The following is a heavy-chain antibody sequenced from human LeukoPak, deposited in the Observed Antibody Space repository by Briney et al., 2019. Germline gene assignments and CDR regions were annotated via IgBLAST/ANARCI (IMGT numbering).Heavy chain of an antibody. CDR1: GFTFSSYA. V-gene: IGHV3-23*01. CDR2: MSGSGGST. Sequence: GGSLRLSCAASGFTFSSYAMSWVRQAPGKGLEWVSSMSGSGGSTYYAASVKGRFTISRDDSKNTLYLQMNSLRAEDTAVYYCARVRYGELDVWGQGTTVTVSS. J-gene: IGHJ6*02. CDR3: ARVRYGELDV. D-gene: IGHD4-17*01.